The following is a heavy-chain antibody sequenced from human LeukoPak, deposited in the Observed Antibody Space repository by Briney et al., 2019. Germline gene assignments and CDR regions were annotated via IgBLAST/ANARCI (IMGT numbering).Heavy chain of an antibody. J-gene: IGHJ4*02. CDR3: ARDIVYLIDEDSG. D-gene: IGHD2/OR15-2a*01. Sequence: SETLSLTCSVSGSSFNTYYWSWIRQPAGKGLEWIGRIHTSGSADYSPSLQSRVTISVDMSKKEFSLKLTSVTAADTAVYYCARDIVYLIDEDSGRGEGILVTVSS. CDR1: GSSFNTYY. CDR2: IHTSGSA. V-gene: IGHV4-4*07.